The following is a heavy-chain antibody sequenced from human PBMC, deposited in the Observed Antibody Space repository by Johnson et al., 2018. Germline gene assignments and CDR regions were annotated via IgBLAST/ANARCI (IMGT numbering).Heavy chain of an antibody. CDR2: ISYDGSNK. CDR3: AKAPGGSGVYYYYMDV. Sequence: VQLVESEGGVVQPGRSLRLSCAASGFTFSSYGMHWVRPAPGKGLEWVAVISYDGSNKYYADSVKGRFTISRDNSKNTLYLQMNSLRAEDPAVYYCAKAPGGSGVYYYYMDVWGKGTTVNVSS. J-gene: IGHJ6*03. V-gene: IGHV3-30*18. D-gene: IGHD6-19*01. CDR1: GFTFSSYG.